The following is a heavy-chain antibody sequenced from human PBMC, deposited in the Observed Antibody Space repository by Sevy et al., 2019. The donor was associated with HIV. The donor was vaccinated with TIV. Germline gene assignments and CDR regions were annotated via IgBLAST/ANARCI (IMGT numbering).Heavy chain of an antibody. Sequence: GGSLRLSCAASGFTFSSYVMSWVRQAPGKGLEWVSAISGSGGSTYYADSVKGRFTISRDNSKNTLYLQMNSLRAEDTAVYYCAKDAVGYSYGFGQFDPWGQGTLVTVSS. CDR1: GFTFSSYV. CDR2: ISGSGGST. D-gene: IGHD5-18*01. J-gene: IGHJ5*02. CDR3: AKDAVGYSYGFGQFDP. V-gene: IGHV3-23*01.